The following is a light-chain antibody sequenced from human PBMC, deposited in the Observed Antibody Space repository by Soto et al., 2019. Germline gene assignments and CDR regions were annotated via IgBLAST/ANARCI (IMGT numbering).Light chain of an antibody. CDR2: EVS. V-gene: IGLV2-14*01. J-gene: IGLJ1*01. CDR1: SSDVGGYNY. CDR3: SSYTSSSTRV. Sequence: QSALAQPASVSGSPGQSITISCTGSSSDVGGYNYVSWYQQHPGKAPKLMTYEVSNRPSGVSNRFSGSKSGNTASLTISGLQAEDEADYYCSSYTSSSTRVFGTGTKVTV.